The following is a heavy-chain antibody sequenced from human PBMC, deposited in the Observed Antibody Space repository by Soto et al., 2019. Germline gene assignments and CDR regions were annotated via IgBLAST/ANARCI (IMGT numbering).Heavy chain of an antibody. Sequence: SETLSLTCTVSGGSISSYYWSWIRQPPGKGLEWIGYIYYSGSTNYNPSLKSRVTISVDTSKNQFSLKLSSVTAADTAVYYCARQLRDYDSSFDPWGQGTRVTVSS. D-gene: IGHD3-3*01. J-gene: IGHJ5*02. CDR1: GGSISSYY. CDR2: IYYSGST. CDR3: ARQLRDYDSSFDP. V-gene: IGHV4-59*08.